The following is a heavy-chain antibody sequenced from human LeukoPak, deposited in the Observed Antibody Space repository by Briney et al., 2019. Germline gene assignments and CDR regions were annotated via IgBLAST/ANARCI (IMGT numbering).Heavy chain of an antibody. Sequence: GXXLRLSCAASGFTFSSYSMNWVRQAPGKGLEWVSYISSSSSTIYYADSVKGRFTISRDNSKNTLFLQMSSLRAEDTAVYYCAKTSAGIRGGYFDYWGQGTLVTVSS. V-gene: IGHV3-48*01. J-gene: IGHJ4*02. CDR2: ISSSSSTI. CDR1: GFTFSSYS. D-gene: IGHD3-10*01. CDR3: AKTSAGIRGGYFDY.